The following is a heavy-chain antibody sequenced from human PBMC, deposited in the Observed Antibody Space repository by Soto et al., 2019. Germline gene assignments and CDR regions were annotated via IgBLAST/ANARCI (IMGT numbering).Heavy chain of an antibody. CDR2: IYHSGST. CDR3: ARGRGDYGDYVGYYHYGMDV. D-gene: IGHD4-17*01. V-gene: IGHV4-4*02. CDR1: GGSISSSNW. J-gene: IGHJ6*02. Sequence: QVQLQESGPGLVKPSGTLSLTCAVSGGSISSSNWWSWVRQPPGKGLEWIGEIYHSGSTNYNPSLKSRVTISVDKSKNQFSLKLSSVTAADTAVYYCARGRGDYGDYVGYYHYGMDVWGQGTTVTVSS.